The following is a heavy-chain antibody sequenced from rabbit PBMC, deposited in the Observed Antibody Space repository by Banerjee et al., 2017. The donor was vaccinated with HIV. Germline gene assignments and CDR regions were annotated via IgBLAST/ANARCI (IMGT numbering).Heavy chain of an antibody. CDR2: IYPDYGST. D-gene: IGHD6-1*01. CDR3: ARDAGYTGYAYGYYFNL. Sequence: QSLEESGGGLVQPEGSLTLTCTASGFSFSSSYYMSWVRQAPGRGLEWIACIYPDYGSTDYASWAKGRFTISKTSSTTVTLQMTSLTATDTATYFCARDAGYTGYAYGYYFNLWGPGTLVTVS. J-gene: IGHJ4*01. CDR1: GFSFSSSYY. V-gene: IGHV1S40*01.